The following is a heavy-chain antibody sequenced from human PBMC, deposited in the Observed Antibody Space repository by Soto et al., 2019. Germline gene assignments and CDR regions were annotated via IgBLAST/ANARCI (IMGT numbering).Heavy chain of an antibody. V-gene: IGHV3-73*01. J-gene: IGHJ3*02. Sequence: EVQLVESGGGLVQPGGSLRLSCAASGFSISGSGIHWVRQASGKGLEWVARIRDRTNGYATGYAASVQGRFSISRDDSKNTAFLQMNSLNTEDTAVYYCTRLDAPGDRAFYIWGQGTMVTVSS. CDR1: GFSISGSG. CDR3: TRLDAPGDRAFYI. CDR2: IRDRTNGYAT.